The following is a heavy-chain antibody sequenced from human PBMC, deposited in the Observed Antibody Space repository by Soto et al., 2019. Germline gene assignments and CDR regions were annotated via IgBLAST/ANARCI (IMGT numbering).Heavy chain of an antibody. CDR1: GGSFSGYY. D-gene: IGHD6-6*01. J-gene: IGHJ4*02. Sequence: SETLSLTCAVYGGSFSGYYWSWIRQPPGKGLEWIGEINHSGSTNYNPSLKSRVTISVDTSKNQFSLKLSSVTAADTAVYYCARRRPRRIDYWGQGTLVTVSS. V-gene: IGHV4-34*01. CDR2: INHSGST. CDR3: ARRRPRRIDY.